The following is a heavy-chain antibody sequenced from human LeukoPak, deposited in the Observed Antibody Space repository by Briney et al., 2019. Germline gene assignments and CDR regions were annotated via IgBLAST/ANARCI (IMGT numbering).Heavy chain of an antibody. Sequence: GESLRLSCAASGFTFSSYALSWVRQAPGKGLEWVSAISGSGGSTYYADSVKGRFTISRDNSKNTLYLQMNSLRAEDTAVYYCAKTRGTNSPKPIDYWGQGTLVTVSS. CDR2: ISGSGGST. J-gene: IGHJ4*02. CDR1: GFTFSSYA. CDR3: AKTRGTNSPKPIDY. D-gene: IGHD1-26*01. V-gene: IGHV3-23*01.